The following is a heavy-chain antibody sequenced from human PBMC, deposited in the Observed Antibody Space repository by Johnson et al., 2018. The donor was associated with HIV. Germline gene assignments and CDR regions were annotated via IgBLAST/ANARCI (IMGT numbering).Heavy chain of an antibody. J-gene: IGHJ3*02. D-gene: IGHD3-10*01. CDR2: IKQDGSNK. V-gene: IGHV3-7*01. CDR3: AKDSSFSYYYSDAFDI. Sequence: VQLVESGGGLVQPGGSLRLSCAASGFNFNNYWMSWVRQAPGKGLEWVASIKQDGSNKYYADSVKGRFTISRDNSKNTLYLQMNSLRAEDTAVYYCAKDSSFSYYYSDAFDIWGQGTMVTVSS. CDR1: GFNFNNYW.